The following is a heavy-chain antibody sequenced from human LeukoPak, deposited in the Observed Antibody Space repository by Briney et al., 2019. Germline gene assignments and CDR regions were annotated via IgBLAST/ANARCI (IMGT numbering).Heavy chain of an antibody. CDR2: IYYSGGT. CDR3: ARDSGTTGEVKFDP. Sequence: SETLSLTCTVSGGSISSYYWNWIRQPPGKGLEWIGYIYYSGGTNYNPSLKSRVTISVETSKNEFSLKLRSVTAADTAVYYCARDSGTTGEVKFDPWGQGTLVTVSS. V-gene: IGHV4-59*01. J-gene: IGHJ5*02. CDR1: GGSISSYY. D-gene: IGHD3-10*01.